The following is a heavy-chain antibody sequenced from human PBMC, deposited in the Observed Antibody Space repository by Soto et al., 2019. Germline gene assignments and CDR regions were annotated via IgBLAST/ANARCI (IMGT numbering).Heavy chain of an antibody. D-gene: IGHD6-19*01. CDR1: GGSVSSGSYY. J-gene: IGHJ5*02. V-gene: IGHV4-61*01. CDR3: ARAPRAVANPNWFDP. Sequence: PSETLSLTCRVSGGSVSSGSYYWSWIRQPPGKALEWIGYIYNNDSTNYNPSLKSRVILSVDASKNQFSLKLRSVTAADTAVYYCARAPRAVANPNWFDPWGQGTPVTVSS. CDR2: IYNNDST.